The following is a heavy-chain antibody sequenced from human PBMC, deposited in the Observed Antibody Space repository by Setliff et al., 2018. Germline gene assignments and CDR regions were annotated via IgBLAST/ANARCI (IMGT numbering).Heavy chain of an antibody. V-gene: IGHV2-5*01. J-gene: IGHJ4*02. CDR2: IYWNDEK. D-gene: IGHD2-21*01. CDR3: AHIAGGGNSPRHDY. Sequence: SGPTLVNPTQTLTLTCTFSGFSLSTSLVGVGWIRQPPGKALEWLALIYWNDEKRYSPSLKSRRTITKDTSKNQVVLTMTNMDPVDTATYYCAHIAGGGNSPRHDYWGQGTLVTVSS. CDR1: GFSLSTSLVG.